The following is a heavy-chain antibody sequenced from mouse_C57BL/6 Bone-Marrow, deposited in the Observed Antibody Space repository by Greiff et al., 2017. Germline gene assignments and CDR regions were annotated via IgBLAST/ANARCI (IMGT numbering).Heavy chain of an antibody. CDR3: ARKDDRSYAMDY. CDR1: GYTFTSYW. CDR2: IHPNSGST. V-gene: IGHV1-64*01. D-gene: IGHD2-14*01. Sequence: QVQLQQPGAELVKPGASVKLSCKASGYTFTSYWMHWVKQRPGQGLEWIGMIHPNSGSTNYNEKFKSKATLTVDKSSSTAYMQLSSLTSEDSAVYYCARKDDRSYAMDYWGQGTSVTVSS. J-gene: IGHJ4*01.